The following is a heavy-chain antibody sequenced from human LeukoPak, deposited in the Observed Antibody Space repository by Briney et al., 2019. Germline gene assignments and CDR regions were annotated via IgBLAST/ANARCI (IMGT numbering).Heavy chain of an antibody. V-gene: IGHV4-59*01. CDR1: GASISSYY. CDR2: RHYRGTT. D-gene: IGHD2-15*01. CDR3: ARGGQNFDY. Sequence: SETLSLTCTVSGASISSYYWSWIRQPPGKGLEWIASRHYRGTTNYNPSLESRVTISVDTSRKQFSLKLSSVTAADTAVYYCARGGQNFDYWGQGTLVTVSS. J-gene: IGHJ4*02.